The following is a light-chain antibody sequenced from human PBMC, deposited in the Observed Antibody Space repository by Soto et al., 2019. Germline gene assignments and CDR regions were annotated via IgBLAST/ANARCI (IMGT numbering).Light chain of an antibody. J-gene: IGKJ1*01. CDR1: QSVLHSSHNKNY. Sequence: DIVMTQSPDSLAVSLGERATINCKSSQSVLHSSHNKNYLAWYQQKPGQPPKLLIYWASTRKSGVPDRFSGSGSGTDFTITISSLQAEDVAVYYCQHYYSTPRTFGQGTKVEIK. CDR3: QHYYSTPRT. CDR2: WAS. V-gene: IGKV4-1*01.